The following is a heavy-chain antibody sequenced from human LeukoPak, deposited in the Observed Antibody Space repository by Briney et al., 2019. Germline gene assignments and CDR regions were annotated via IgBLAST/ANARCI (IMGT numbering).Heavy chain of an antibody. CDR2: INPNSGGT. J-gene: IGHJ5*02. Sequence: ASVKVSCKASGYTFTGYYMHWVRQAPGQGLEWMGWINPNSGGTNYAQKLQGRVTMTTDTSTSTAYMELRSLRSDDTAVYYCALCGGDCYYSWFDPWGQGTLVTVSS. V-gene: IGHV1-2*02. CDR1: GYTFTGYY. D-gene: IGHD2-21*02. CDR3: ALCGGDCYYSWFDP.